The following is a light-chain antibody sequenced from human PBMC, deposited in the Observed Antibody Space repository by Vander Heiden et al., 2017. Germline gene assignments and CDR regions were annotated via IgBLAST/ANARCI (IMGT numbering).Light chain of an antibody. V-gene: IGLV1-40*01. CDR3: QSYDSSLSGSVV. CDR1: SSNIGAGYD. J-gene: IGLJ2*01. Sequence: QSVLTQPPSVSGAPGQRVTIPSTGSSSNIGAGYDVHWYQQLPGTAPKLLIYGNSNRPSGVPDRFSGSKSGTSASLAITGLQAEDEADYYCQSYDSSLSGSVVFGGGTKLTVL. CDR2: GNS.